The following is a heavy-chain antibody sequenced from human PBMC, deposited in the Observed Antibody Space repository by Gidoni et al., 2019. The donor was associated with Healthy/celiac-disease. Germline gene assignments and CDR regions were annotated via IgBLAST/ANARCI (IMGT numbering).Heavy chain of an antibody. V-gene: IGHV3-9*01. Sequence: EVQLVESGGGLVQPGRSLRLSCAASGFTFDDYALHWVRQAPGKGLEWVSGISCNSGSIGYADSVKGRFTISRDNAKNSLYLQMNSLRAEDTALYYCAKDYMHSSGSDAFDIWGQGTMVTVSS. J-gene: IGHJ3*02. D-gene: IGHD3-22*01. CDR2: ISCNSGSI. CDR3: AKDYMHSSGSDAFDI. CDR1: GFTFDDYA.